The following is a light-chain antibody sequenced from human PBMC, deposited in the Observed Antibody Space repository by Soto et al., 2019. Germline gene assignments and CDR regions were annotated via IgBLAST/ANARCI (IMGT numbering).Light chain of an antibody. CDR2: DAS. Sequence: EIVLTQSPATLSLSPGERATLSCRASQSVSSYLAWYQQKPGQAPRLLIYDASNRATGIPARFSGSGSGTDFTLTISSLEPEDSAGYYCQQRSNWQYTFGQGTKLEIK. J-gene: IGKJ2*01. CDR3: QQRSNWQYT. V-gene: IGKV3-11*01. CDR1: QSVSSY.